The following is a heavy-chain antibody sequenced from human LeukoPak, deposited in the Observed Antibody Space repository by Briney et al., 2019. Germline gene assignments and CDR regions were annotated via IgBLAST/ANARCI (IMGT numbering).Heavy chain of an antibody. D-gene: IGHD2-21*01. CDR3: ASASKIGH. CDR2: ISRSSSTV. Sequence: GGSLRLSCAASGFTFSSYSMNWVRQAPGKGLEWVSYISRSSSTVYYADSVKGRFTISRDNAKNLVYLQMNRLRSEDTAGFYFASASKIGHWGQGTLVTVPS. V-gene: IGHV3-48*01. J-gene: IGHJ4*02. CDR1: GFTFSSYS.